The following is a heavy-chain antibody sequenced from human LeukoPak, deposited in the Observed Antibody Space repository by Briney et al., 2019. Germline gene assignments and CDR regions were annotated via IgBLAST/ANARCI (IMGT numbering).Heavy chain of an antibody. CDR2: IKSKTDGGTT. V-gene: IGHV3-15*01. CDR1: GFTVSSNY. J-gene: IGHJ4*02. CDR3: TTTWFGGSDY. D-gene: IGHD3-10*01. Sequence: TGGSLRLSCAASGFTVSSNYMSWGRQAPGEGLEWVGRIKSKTDGGTTDYAAPVKGRFTISRDDSKNTLYLQMNSLKTEDTAVYYCTTTWFGGSDYWGQGTLVTVSS.